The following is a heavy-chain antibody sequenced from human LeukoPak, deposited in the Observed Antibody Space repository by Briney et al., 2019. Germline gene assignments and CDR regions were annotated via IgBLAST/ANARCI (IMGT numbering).Heavy chain of an antibody. CDR1: GGSISSGRYY. Sequence: SETLSLTCTVSGGSISSGRYYWSWIRQPAGKGLEWIGRIYTSGSTKYNPSLKSRFTISVDTSKTQFSLKLRSVTAADTAVYYCARTLVRGVVGRGYYYYGMDVWGQGTTVTVSS. CDR2: IYTSGST. J-gene: IGHJ6*02. V-gene: IGHV4-61*02. CDR3: ARTLVRGVVGRGYYYYGMDV. D-gene: IGHD3-10*01.